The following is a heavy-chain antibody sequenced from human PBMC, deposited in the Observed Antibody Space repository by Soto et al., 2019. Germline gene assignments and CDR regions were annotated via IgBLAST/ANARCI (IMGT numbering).Heavy chain of an antibody. V-gene: IGHV4-31*03. Sequence: PSETLSLTCTVSGGSISSGGYYWSWIRQHPGKGLEWIGYIYYSGSTYYNPSLKSRVTISVDTSKNQFSLKLSSVTAADTAVYYCARTGELTTSDYWGQGTLVTVSS. CDR2: IYYSGST. J-gene: IGHJ4*02. CDR3: ARTGELTTSDY. D-gene: IGHD3-10*01. CDR1: GGSISSGGYY.